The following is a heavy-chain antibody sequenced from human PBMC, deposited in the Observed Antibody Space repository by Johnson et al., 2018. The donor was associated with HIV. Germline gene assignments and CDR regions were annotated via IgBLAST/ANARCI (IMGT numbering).Heavy chain of an antibody. CDR3: ARSSDCSGGSCPDAFDI. CDR1: GFTFSDHY. D-gene: IGHD2-15*01. Sequence: QVQLVESGGGLVKPGGSLRLSCVGSGFTFSDHYMSWVRQAPGKGLEWVSTISGSGSSTHYADSVKGRFPIDRDNAKNSLYLQMNSLRAEDTAVYYCARSSDCSGGSCPDAFDIWGQGTLVTVSS. J-gene: IGHJ3*02. CDR2: ISGSGSST. V-gene: IGHV3-11*04.